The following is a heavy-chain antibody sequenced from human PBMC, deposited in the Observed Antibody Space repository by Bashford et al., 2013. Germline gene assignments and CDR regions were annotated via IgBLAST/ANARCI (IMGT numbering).Heavy chain of an antibody. J-gene: IGHJ4*02. Sequence: SETLSLTCTVSGDSISTYYWSWIRQPPGKGLEWIGFIFYTGSTNYNPSLKSRASMSLSMSKKQFXLNLTSVTAADTAVYYCARVRMGPATIVDYVGPGNPGHRLL. CDR2: IFYTGST. CDR3: ARVRMGPATIVDY. D-gene: IGHD5-24*01. CDR1: GDSISTYY. V-gene: IGHV4-59*01.